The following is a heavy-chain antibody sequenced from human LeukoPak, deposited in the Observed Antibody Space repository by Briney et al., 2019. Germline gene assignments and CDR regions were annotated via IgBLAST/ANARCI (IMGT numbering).Heavy chain of an antibody. J-gene: IGHJ3*02. Sequence: GGSLRLSCAASGFTFSSYAMSWVRQAPGKGLEWVSAISGSGGNTYFADSVKGRFTISRDNSKNTLYLQMNSLRAEDSAVYYCAKGFLSTSWNSDAFDMWGQGTMVTVSS. CDR2: ISGSGGNT. CDR3: AKGFLSTSWNSDAFDM. D-gene: IGHD6-13*01. V-gene: IGHV3-23*01. CDR1: GFTFSSYA.